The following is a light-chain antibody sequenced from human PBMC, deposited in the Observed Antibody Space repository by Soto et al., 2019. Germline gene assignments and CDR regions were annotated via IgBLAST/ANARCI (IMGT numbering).Light chain of an antibody. CDR3: QQYGSSPPIT. Sequence: EIVLTQSPGTLSLSPGKRVTLSCRASQSVSGSYLAWYQQKPGQAPRLLIYGATSRATGIPDRFSGSGSGTDFTLTISRLEPEDFAVYYCQQYGSSPPITFGQGTRLEIK. CDR1: QSVSGSY. J-gene: IGKJ5*01. V-gene: IGKV3-20*01. CDR2: GAT.